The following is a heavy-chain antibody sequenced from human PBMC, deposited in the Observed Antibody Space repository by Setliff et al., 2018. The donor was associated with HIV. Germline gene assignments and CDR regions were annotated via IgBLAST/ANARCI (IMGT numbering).Heavy chain of an antibody. D-gene: IGHD1-7*01. Sequence: PGGSLRLSFAASGFTLSDHWMHWVRQVPGKGLVWVSRTNNDGSITNYADFVKGRFTMSRDSAKNTLYLQMNSLRVEDTAVYYCVKWNYPNSWGQGTLVTVSS. CDR3: VKWNYPNS. CDR1: GFTLSDHW. CDR2: TNNDGSIT. V-gene: IGHV3-74*01. J-gene: IGHJ4*02.